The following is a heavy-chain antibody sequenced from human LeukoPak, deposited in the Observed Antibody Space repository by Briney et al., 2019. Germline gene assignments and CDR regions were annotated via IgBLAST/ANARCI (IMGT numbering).Heavy chain of an antibody. CDR3: ARDRLSAPTTGTTVWFDP. V-gene: IGHV1-2*02. Sequence: ASVKVSCKASGYTFTGYYLHWVRQAPGQGLEWVGWVNPNSGGTNYAQKFQGRVTITADKSTSTAYMELSSLRSEDTAVYYCARDRLSAPTTGTTVWFDPWGQGTLVTVSS. D-gene: IGHD1-1*01. CDR1: GYTFTGYY. J-gene: IGHJ5*02. CDR2: VNPNSGGT.